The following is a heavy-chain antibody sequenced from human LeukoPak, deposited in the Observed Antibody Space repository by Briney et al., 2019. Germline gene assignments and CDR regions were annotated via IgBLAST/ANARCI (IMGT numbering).Heavy chain of an antibody. V-gene: IGHV3-23*01. D-gene: IGHD1-20*01. J-gene: IGHJ4*02. CDR2: ITGSGDTT. CDR1: GLTFSSYA. Sequence: GGSLRPSCAASGLTFSSYAMGWVRQAPEKGLEWVSAITGSGDTTYYSDSVKGRFTISRDNSRNTLYLQMNSLRAEDTAVYYCAKNNWNDMPFVDYWGQGTLVTVSS. CDR3: AKNNWNDMPFVDY.